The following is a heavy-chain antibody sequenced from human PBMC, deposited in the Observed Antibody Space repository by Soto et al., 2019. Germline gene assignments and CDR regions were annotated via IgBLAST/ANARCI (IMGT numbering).Heavy chain of an antibody. D-gene: IGHD6-6*01. CDR1: GFTFSNYG. V-gene: IGHV3-48*02. Sequence: EVQLVESGGGLVQPGGSLRLSCAASGFTFSNYGMNWVRQAPGKGLAWVSYISSGRPTIQYADSVKGRFTISRDNAKNSLSLQMNSLRDEDTAVYYCARGGAARPDYWGQGSLVTVSS. CDR2: ISSGRPTI. CDR3: ARGGAARPDY. J-gene: IGHJ4*02.